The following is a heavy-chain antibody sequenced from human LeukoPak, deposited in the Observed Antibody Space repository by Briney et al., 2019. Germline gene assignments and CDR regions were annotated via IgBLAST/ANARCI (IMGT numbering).Heavy chain of an antibody. CDR2: ITNTGGNT. J-gene: IGHJ5*02. Sequence: GGSLRLSCAASGFTFITYAMTWVRQAPGKGLEWVSAITNTGGNTYYADSVRGRFTISRDNSKNTLYLQMNSLRADDTGVYYCAKDLRYYDSGPWGQGTLVTVSS. CDR1: GFTFITYA. CDR3: AKDLRYYDSGP. V-gene: IGHV3-23*01. D-gene: IGHD3-22*01.